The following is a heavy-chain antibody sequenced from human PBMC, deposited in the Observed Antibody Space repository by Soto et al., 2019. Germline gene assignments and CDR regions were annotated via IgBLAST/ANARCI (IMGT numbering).Heavy chain of an antibody. CDR2: ISDSGGYT. V-gene: IGHV3-23*01. CDR1: GFTFNSSA. J-gene: IGHJ4*02. D-gene: IGHD2-2*01. CDR3: ATGRYCSSAACLAAE. Sequence: EVQLLESGGGLVQPGGSLRLSCAASGFTFNSSAMLWVRQAPGKGLEWVSAISDSGGYTRYTDSVKGRFTISRDNSKNTLFLQMNSLRAEDTALYYCATGRYCSSAACLAAEWGQGTLITVSS.